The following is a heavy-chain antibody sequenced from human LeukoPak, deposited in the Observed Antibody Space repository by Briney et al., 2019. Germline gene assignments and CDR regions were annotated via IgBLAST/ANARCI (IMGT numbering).Heavy chain of an antibody. CDR2: INQDGSEK. CDR3: ARVPRIAAPGTPRTYNWFDP. J-gene: IGHJ5*02. CDR1: GFTFSTYW. D-gene: IGHD6-13*01. Sequence: GGSLRLSCAASGFTFSTYWVSWVRQAPGKGLEWVANINQDGSEKYYVDSVKGRFTISRDNAKNSLYLQMNSLRAEDTAVYYCARVPRIAAPGTPRTYNWFDPWGQGTLVTVSS. V-gene: IGHV3-7*01.